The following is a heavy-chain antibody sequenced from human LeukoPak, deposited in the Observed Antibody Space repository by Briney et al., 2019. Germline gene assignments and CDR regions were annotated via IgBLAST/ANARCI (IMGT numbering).Heavy chain of an antibody. CDR3: AKDLSYHYGPFDY. Sequence: GGSLRLSCAASGFTFSSYGMHWVRQAPGKGLEWVAFIRYDGSNKYYADSVKGRFTISRDNSKNQLYLQMNSLRAEDTAVYYCAKDLSYHYGPFDYWGQGTLVTVSS. J-gene: IGHJ4*02. CDR2: IRYDGSNK. D-gene: IGHD4-17*01. V-gene: IGHV3-30*02. CDR1: GFTFSSYG.